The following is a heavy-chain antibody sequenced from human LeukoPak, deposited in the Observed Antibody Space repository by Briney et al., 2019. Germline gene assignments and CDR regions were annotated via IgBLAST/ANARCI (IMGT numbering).Heavy chain of an antibody. J-gene: IGHJ4*02. D-gene: IGHD1-26*01. CDR3: TSTRLGWSGSYYYFDY. V-gene: IGHV3-49*03. Sequence: GRSLRLSCTASGFTFGDYAMSWFRQAPGKGLEWVGFIRSKAYGGTTEYAASVKGRFTISRNDSKSIAYLQMNSLKTEDTAVYYCTSTRLGWSGSYYYFDYWGQGTLVTVSS. CDR1: GFTFGDYA. CDR2: IRSKAYGGTT.